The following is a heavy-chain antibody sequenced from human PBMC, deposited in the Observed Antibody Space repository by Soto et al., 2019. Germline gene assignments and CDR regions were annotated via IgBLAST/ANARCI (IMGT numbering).Heavy chain of an antibody. CDR2: IYYSGST. CDR1: GGSISSYY. CDR3: ARHSIVVVPDPYYYYYYIDV. Sequence: QVQLQESGPGLVKPSETLSLTCPVSGGSISSYYWSWIRQSPGKGLEWVGYIYYSGSTTYNPSPKSRFTISVDTSKTLFSLKLSSVPAADSAVYYCARHSIVVVPDPYYYYYYIDVWGKGTTVTVSS. D-gene: IGHD2-2*01. J-gene: IGHJ6*03. V-gene: IGHV4-59*08.